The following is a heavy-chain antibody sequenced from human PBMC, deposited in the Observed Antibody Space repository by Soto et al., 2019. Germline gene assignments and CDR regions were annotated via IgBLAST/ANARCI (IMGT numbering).Heavy chain of an antibody. J-gene: IGHJ5*02. CDR3: ANLLAPIAVADIAPSGQVNWFDP. D-gene: IGHD6-19*01. Sequence: PGGSLRLSCAASGFTFSSYAMSWVRQAPGKGLEWVSAISGSGGSTYYADSVKGRFTISRDNSKNTLYLQMNSLRAEDTAVYYCANLLAPIAVADIAPSGQVNWFDPWGQGTLVTVSS. CDR1: GFTFSSYA. CDR2: ISGSGGST. V-gene: IGHV3-23*01.